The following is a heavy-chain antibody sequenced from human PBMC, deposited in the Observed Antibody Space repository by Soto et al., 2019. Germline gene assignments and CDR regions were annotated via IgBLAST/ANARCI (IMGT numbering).Heavy chain of an antibody. CDR1: GFTFSSYW. CDR2: IKQDGSEK. Sequence: EVQLVESGGGLVQPGGSLRLSCAASGFTFSSYWMSWVRQAPGKGLEWVANIKQDGSEKYYVDSVKGRFTISRDNAKNSLYLQMYSLRAEDTAVYYWAGDLASTTIPNYWGQGTLVTVSS. V-gene: IGHV3-7*04. J-gene: IGHJ4*02. CDR3: AGDLASTTIPNY. D-gene: IGHD4-17*01.